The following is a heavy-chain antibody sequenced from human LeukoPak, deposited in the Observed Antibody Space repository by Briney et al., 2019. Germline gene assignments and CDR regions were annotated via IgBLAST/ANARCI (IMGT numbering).Heavy chain of an antibody. CDR1: GGSISSYY. Sequence: SETLSLTCTVSGGSISSYYWSWIRQPPGKGLEWIGYIYYSGSTNYDPSLKSRVTISVDTSKNQFSLKLSSVTAADTAVYYCARARVGAFDIWGQGTMVTVSS. V-gene: IGHV4-59*01. CDR3: ARARVGAFDI. D-gene: IGHD1-26*01. J-gene: IGHJ3*02. CDR2: IYYSGST.